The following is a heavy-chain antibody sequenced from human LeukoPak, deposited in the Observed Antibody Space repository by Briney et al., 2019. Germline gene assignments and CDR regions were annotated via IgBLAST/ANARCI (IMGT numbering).Heavy chain of an antibody. D-gene: IGHD5-18*01. J-gene: IGHJ4*02. Sequence: SETLSLTCTVSGGSISSYYWSWIRQPPGKGLEWIGYIYYSGSTNYNPSLKSRVTISVDTSKNQFSLKLSSVTAADTAVYYCAGGEAMVTLDYWGQGTLVIVSS. V-gene: IGHV4-59*01. CDR1: GGSISSYY. CDR2: IYYSGST. CDR3: AGGEAMVTLDY.